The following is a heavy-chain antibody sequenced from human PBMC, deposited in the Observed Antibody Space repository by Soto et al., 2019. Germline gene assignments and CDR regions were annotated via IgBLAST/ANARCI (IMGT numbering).Heavy chain of an antibody. CDR3: ARSEEDSDYYYYGLDV. V-gene: IGHV6-1*01. CDR2: TYYRSRWYS. D-gene: IGHD2-15*01. Sequence: SQTLSLTCVISGDSVSSSCVAWNWVKQSPSRGLEWLGRTYYRSRWYSDFAVSVRGRIVINADTSKNQFSLQLNSVSHEDTAVYFCARSEEDSDYYYYGLDVWEQGTTVAVSS. CDR1: GDSVSSSCVA. J-gene: IGHJ6*01.